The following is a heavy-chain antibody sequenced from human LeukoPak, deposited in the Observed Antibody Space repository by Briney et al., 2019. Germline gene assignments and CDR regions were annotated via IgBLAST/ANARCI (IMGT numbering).Heavy chain of an antibody. D-gene: IGHD6-19*01. Sequence: ASVKVSCKASGYTFTAYGISWVRQAPGQGLEWMGWISANNGNTNYAQKVQGRVTMTRDTSISTAYMELSRLRSDDTAVYYCARVRIAVAGRRGWFDPWGQGTLVTVSS. CDR1: GYTFTAYG. V-gene: IGHV1-18*01. CDR2: ISANNGNT. J-gene: IGHJ5*02. CDR3: ARVRIAVAGRRGWFDP.